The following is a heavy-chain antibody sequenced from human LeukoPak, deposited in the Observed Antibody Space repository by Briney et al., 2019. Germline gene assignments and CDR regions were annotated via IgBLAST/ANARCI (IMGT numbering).Heavy chain of an antibody. V-gene: IGHV4-38-2*01. Sequence: PSETLSLTCAVSGYSINSGYSWTWLRQRPGKGLEWIGNIYHSGYAYYNPSLKSRVTISLDASKNQFSLRLSSVTAADTAVYYCAPNSSLTTLKGGWFDPWGQGTLVTVSS. CDR1: GYSINSGYS. CDR3: APNSSLTTLKGGWFDP. J-gene: IGHJ5*02. D-gene: IGHD4-11*01. CDR2: IYHSGYA.